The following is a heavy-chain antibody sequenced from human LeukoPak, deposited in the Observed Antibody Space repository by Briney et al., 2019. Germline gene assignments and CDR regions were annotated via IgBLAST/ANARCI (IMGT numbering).Heavy chain of an antibody. Sequence: PGGSLRLSCAASGFTFSSYSMNWVRQAPGKGLEWVSSISSSSSYIYYADSVKGRFTISRDNAKNSLYLQMNSPRAEDTAVYYCARVVGYYYDSSGYIDYWGQGTLVTVSS. CDR2: ISSSSSYI. J-gene: IGHJ4*02. V-gene: IGHV3-21*01. D-gene: IGHD3-22*01. CDR3: ARVVGYYYDSSGYIDY. CDR1: GFTFSSYS.